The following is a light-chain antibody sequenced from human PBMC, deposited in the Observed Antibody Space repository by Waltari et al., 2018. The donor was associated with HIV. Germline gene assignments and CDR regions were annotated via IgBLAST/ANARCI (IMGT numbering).Light chain of an antibody. CDR2: QVS. CDR1: QSLAFRDGKSY. J-gene: IGKJ2*01. Sequence: TQSPLSLSVTLGQPAAISCKSNQSLAFRDGKSYLFWYHQRPGHPPRRLLYQVSHRDTGVPGRITGSGSDTDFTLRISRVEAEDAAFYFCMQPTSWPHTFGQRTELQI. CDR3: MQPTSWPHT. V-gene: IGKV2-30*01.